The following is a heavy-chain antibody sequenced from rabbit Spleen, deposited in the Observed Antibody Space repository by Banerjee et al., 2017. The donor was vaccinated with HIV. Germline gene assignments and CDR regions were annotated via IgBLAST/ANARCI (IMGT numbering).Heavy chain of an antibody. Sequence: QSLEESGGDLVKPGASLTLTCTASGFSFSSRYYMCWVRQAPGKGLEWIACINTGSSGSTNYASWAKGRFTISKTSSTTVTLQMTSLTAADTATYFCARDLPDIIGWNFGFWGQGTLVTVS. CDR1: GFSFSSRYY. V-gene: IGHV1S40*01. CDR2: INTGSSGST. D-gene: IGHD1-1*01. J-gene: IGHJ3*01. CDR3: ARDLPDIIGWNFGF.